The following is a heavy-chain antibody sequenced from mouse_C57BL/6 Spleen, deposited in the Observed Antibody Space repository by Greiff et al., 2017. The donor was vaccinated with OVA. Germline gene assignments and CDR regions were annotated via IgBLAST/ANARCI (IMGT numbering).Heavy chain of an antibody. D-gene: IGHD3-3*01. J-gene: IGHJ4*01. V-gene: IGHV1-80*01. CDR2: IYPGDGDT. CDR1: GYAFSSYW. Sequence: VQLQESGAELVKPGASVKISCKASGYAFSSYWMNWVKQRPGKGLEWIGQIYPGDGDTNYNGKFKGKATLTADKSSSTAYMQLSSLTSEDSAVYFCARWAGAGGYAMDYWGQGTSVTVSS. CDR3: ARWAGAGGYAMDY.